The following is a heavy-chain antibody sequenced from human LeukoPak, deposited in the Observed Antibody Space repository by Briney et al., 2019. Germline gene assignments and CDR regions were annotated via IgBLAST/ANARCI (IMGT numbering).Heavy chain of an antibody. J-gene: IGHJ4*02. CDR2: VRNKANGGTT. V-gene: IGHV3-49*04. Sequence: PGRSLRLSCTTSGFTFGDDAMSWVRQAPGKGVEWVGFVRNKANGGTTDYAACVKGRFTISRDERKRIAYLQMHTLKTEDTAMYYCARGTFYDIFTGYTFDYWGQGTLVTVSS. CDR3: ARGTFYDIFTGYTFDY. D-gene: IGHD3-9*01. CDR1: GFTFGDDA.